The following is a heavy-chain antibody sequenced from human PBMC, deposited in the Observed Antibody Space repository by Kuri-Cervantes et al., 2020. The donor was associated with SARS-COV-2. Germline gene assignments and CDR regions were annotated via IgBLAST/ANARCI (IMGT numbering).Heavy chain of an antibody. CDR3: ASSGGDYYDSSGYSLFDY. Sequence: LRLSCTVSGGSISSGSYYWSWIRQPAGKGLEWIGYIYTSGSTNYNPSLKSRVTISVDTSKNQFSLKLSSVTAADTAVYYCASSGGDYYDSSGYSLFDYWGQGTLVTVSS. V-gene: IGHV4-61*09. J-gene: IGHJ4*02. CDR1: GGSISSGSYY. CDR2: IYTSGST. D-gene: IGHD3-22*01.